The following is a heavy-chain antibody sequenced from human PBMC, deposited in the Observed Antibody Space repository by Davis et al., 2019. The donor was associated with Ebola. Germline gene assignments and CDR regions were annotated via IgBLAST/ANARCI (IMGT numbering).Heavy chain of an antibody. D-gene: IGHD2-8*01. CDR3: ARTSYRCTNDLCYWDALDI. CDR1: GFTFSNFA. J-gene: IGHJ3*02. V-gene: IGHV3-30-3*01. CDR2: TSYDGNNR. Sequence: GESLKISCEASGFTFSNFAMNWVRQAPGKGLDWVTFTSYDGNNRYYADSVKGRFTISRDNSKNTLYLQMNSLRSEDTAVFYCARTSYRCTNDLCYWDALDIWGQGTMVTVSS.